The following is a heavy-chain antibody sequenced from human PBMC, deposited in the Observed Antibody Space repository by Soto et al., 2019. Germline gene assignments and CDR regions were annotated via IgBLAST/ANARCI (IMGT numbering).Heavy chain of an antibody. Sequence: QIHLVQFGPEVKKPGTPVKVSCKASGFTFSSSGIHWVRQARGQRLEWIVWIVVGSGNTNYAQKFQERVTITRDVSTNTAYMEQTSLRSEDTAVYYCAPDLAPTEPYNWFEPWGQGTLVTVSS. D-gene: IGHD1-1*01. CDR3: APDLAPTEPYNWFEP. J-gene: IGHJ5*02. CDR2: IVVGSGNT. CDR1: GFTFSSSG. V-gene: IGHV1-58*02.